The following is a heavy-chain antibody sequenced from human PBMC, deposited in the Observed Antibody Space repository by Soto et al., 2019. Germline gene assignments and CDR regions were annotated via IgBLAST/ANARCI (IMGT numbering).Heavy chain of an antibody. D-gene: IGHD5-18*01. CDR3: ARELTGYRFGPGEVY. Sequence: SETLSLTCTVSGGSISSGDYSWNWIRQPPGKGLEWIGYIYFSGSTYYSPSLKSRVIISLDTSKNQFSLKLSSVTAADTAVYYCARELTGYRFGPGEVYWGQGTLVTVSS. CDR2: IYFSGST. V-gene: IGHV4-30-4*01. CDR1: GGSISSGDYS. J-gene: IGHJ4*02.